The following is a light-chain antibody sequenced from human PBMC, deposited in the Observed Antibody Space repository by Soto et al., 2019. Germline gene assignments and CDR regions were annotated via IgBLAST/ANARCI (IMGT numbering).Light chain of an antibody. CDR2: GAS. V-gene: IGKV3-15*01. Sequence: ERVMTQSPATLSVSPGERATLSCGASQTVSSNLAWYQQKPGQAPRLLIYGASTRATGIPARFSGSGSGTEFTLTISSLQSEDFAVYYCQQYNNWPFTFGGGTKVEIK. CDR1: QTVSSN. J-gene: IGKJ4*01. CDR3: QQYNNWPFT.